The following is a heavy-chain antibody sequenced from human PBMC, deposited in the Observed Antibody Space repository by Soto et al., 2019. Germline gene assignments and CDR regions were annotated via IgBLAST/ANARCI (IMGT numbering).Heavy chain of an antibody. Sequence: SETLSLTCAVYGGSFSGYYWSWIRQPPGKGLEWIGEINHSGSTNYNPSLKSRVTISVDTSKNQFSLKLSSVTAADTAVYYCARRVAYYDILTGYYVCYYMDVWGKGTTVTVSS. V-gene: IGHV4-34*01. J-gene: IGHJ6*03. CDR2: INHSGST. D-gene: IGHD3-9*01. CDR1: GGSFSGYY. CDR3: ARRVAYYDILTGYYVCYYMDV.